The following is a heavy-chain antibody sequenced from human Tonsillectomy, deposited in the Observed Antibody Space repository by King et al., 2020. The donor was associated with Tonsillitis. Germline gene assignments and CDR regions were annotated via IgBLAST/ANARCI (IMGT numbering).Heavy chain of an antibody. Sequence: VQLQQWGAGLLKPSETLSLTCAVYGGSFSGYYWSWIRQPPGKGLEWVGEINQSGSTSYNPSLKSRVTISADTSKNQFPLKLSSVTAADTAVYYCARGLLFGESWGQGTLVTVSS. V-gene: IGHV4-34*01. D-gene: IGHD3-10*01. J-gene: IGHJ4*02. CDR1: GGSFSGYY. CDR2: INQSGST. CDR3: ARGLLFGES.